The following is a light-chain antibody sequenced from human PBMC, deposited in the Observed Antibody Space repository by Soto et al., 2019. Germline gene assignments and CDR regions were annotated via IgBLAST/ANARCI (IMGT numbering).Light chain of an antibody. CDR1: QSISNY. J-gene: IGKJ1*01. Sequence: DIVLTQSPATLSLSPEERATLSCRASQSISNYLAWYQQKPGQAPRLLIYGASTRATGIPARFSGSGSETEFTLTISSLQSEDFAVYYCQQYNNWPLTFGQRTKVDIK. CDR3: QQYNNWPLT. V-gene: IGKV3-15*01. CDR2: GAS.